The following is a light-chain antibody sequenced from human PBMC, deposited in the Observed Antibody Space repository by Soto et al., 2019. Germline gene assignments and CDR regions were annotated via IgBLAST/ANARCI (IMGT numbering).Light chain of an antibody. CDR2: KAS. CDR3: QQCNTYPLT. Sequence: DIPMTQSPSTLSASVGDRVTITCRASQSISPWLAWYQQKPGKAPKLLIYKASNLDGGVPSRFSGSGSGTEFTITISSRQADDVATYYCQQCNTYPLTFGGGTTVEIK. J-gene: IGKJ4*01. V-gene: IGKV1-5*03. CDR1: QSISPW.